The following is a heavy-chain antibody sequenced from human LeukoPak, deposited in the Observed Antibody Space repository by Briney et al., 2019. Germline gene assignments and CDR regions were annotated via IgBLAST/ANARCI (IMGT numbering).Heavy chain of an antibody. CDR1: GASISSSSYY. J-gene: IGHJ1*01. Sequence: AVTLSLTCTVSGASISSSSYYWGWIRQPPGKGLEWIGSIYYSGSTYYNPSLKSRVTIFVDTSKNQFSLKLSSVTAADTGVYYCARHSPGHGYFQHWGQGTLVTVSS. V-gene: IGHV4-39*01. CDR3: ARHSPGHGYFQH. CDR2: IYYSGST.